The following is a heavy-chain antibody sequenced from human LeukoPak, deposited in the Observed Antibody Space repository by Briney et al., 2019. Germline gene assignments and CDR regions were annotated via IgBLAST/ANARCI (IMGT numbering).Heavy chain of an antibody. J-gene: IGHJ1*01. D-gene: IGHD5-24*01. CDR1: GYTFTSYV. V-gene: IGHV1-3*01. CDR2: INAGNGNT. Sequence: ASVKVSCKASGYTFTSYVMHWVRQAPGQRLEWMGWINAGNGNTKYSQKFQGRVTMTRDTSISTAYMELSRLRSDDTAVYYCARDKGTRDGYNSEYFQHWGQGTLVTVSS. CDR3: ARDKGTRDGYNSEYFQH.